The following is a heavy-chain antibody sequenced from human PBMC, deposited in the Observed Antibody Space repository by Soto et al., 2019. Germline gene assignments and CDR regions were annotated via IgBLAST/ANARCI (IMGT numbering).Heavy chain of an antibody. J-gene: IGHJ4*02. D-gene: IGHD1-26*01. Sequence: SETLSLTCTVSGGSVSSGSYYWSWIRQPPGKGLEWIGYIYYSGSTNYNPSLKSRVTILVDTSKNHFSLELSAVTAADSAVYYCVRRRVVGISEHRIDYWGQGSLVTVSS. V-gene: IGHV4-61*03. CDR1: GGSVSSGSYY. CDR3: VRRRVVGISEHRIDY. CDR2: IYYSGST.